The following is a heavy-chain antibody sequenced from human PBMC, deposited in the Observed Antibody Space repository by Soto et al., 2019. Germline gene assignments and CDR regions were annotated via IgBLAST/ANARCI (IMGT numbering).Heavy chain of an antibody. V-gene: IGHV2-5*02. J-gene: IGHJ5*02. CDR3: ARRDCSGSSCYGEGNWVDP. Sequence: QITLKESGPTLVKPTQTLTLTCTFSGFSLSTSGVGVGWIRQPPGKALEWLALIYWDDDKRYSPSLQSRLTITKDTSKNQVVLSMTNMDPVDTATYYCARRDCSGSSCYGEGNWVDPWGQGTLVTVSS. D-gene: IGHD2-15*01. CDR2: IYWDDDK. CDR1: GFSLSTSGVG.